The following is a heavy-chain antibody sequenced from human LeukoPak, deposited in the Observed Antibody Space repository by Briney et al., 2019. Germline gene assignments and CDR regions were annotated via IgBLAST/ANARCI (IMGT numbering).Heavy chain of an antibody. J-gene: IGHJ4*02. CDR1: GYTFTDYY. V-gene: IGHV1-2*02. CDR2: INPNSGGT. Sequence: ASVKVSCKASGYTFTDYYIHWVGQAPGQGIAWMGWINPNSGGTNYAQKFQCRVTMTRDTSISTAYMELSRLRSDDTAVYYGARVYNSGWKEGGDYWGQGTLVTVSS. D-gene: IGHD6-19*01. CDR3: ARVYNSGWKEGGDY.